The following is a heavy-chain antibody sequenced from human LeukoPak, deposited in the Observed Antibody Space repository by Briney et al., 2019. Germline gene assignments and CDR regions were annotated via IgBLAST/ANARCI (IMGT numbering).Heavy chain of an antibody. J-gene: IGHJ4*02. CDR3: ARRVVTTGLQYFDY. CDR1: GASTTTNGYY. Sequence: SETLSLTCTVSGASTTTNGYYWGWNRHSPGKGLEWLGNVYFSGNTYYNPSLKSRVTISLDTSKNEVSLKVDSVTAADTAVYYWARRVVTTGLQYFDYWGQGRLVTVSS. V-gene: IGHV4-39*01. D-gene: IGHD4-23*01. CDR2: VYFSGNT.